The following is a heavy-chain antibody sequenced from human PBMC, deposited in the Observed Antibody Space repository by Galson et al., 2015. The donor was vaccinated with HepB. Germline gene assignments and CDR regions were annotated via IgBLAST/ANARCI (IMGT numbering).Heavy chain of an antibody. D-gene: IGHD1-26*01. J-gene: IGHJ5*02. Sequence: SLRLSCAASGFTFSTYAMSWVRLAPGKGLEWVSSISGTGVSTYFADSVRGRFTISRDTSKNTLYLQLNSLRAEDTAVYYCAKGGFSRGVVGASNWFDPRGQGTLVAVSS. CDR2: ISGTGVST. V-gene: IGHV3-23*01. CDR1: GFTFSTYA. CDR3: AKGGFSRGVVGASNWFDP.